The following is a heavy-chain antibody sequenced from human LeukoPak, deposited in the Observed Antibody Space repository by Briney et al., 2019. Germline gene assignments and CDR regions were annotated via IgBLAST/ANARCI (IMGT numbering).Heavy chain of an antibody. CDR2: INPNSGGT. J-gene: IGHJ5*02. CDR3: ARDSFLTFLVVAATNWFDP. V-gene: IGHV1-2*02. Sequence: GASVKVSCKASGYSSTGYYMHWVRQAPGQGLEWMGWINPNSGGTNYAQKFQGRVTMTRDTSLSTAYMELSRLRSDDTAVYYCARDSFLTFLVVAATNWFDPWGQGTLVTVSS. CDR1: GYSSTGYY. D-gene: IGHD2-15*01.